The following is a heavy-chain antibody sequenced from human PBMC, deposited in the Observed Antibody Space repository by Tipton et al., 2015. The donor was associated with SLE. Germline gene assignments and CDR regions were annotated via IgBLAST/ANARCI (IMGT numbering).Heavy chain of an antibody. J-gene: IGHJ5*02. CDR1: GVSISSNTYY. CDR2: IYYTGTTT. V-gene: IGHV4-39*07. D-gene: IGHD5-18*01. Sequence: TLSLTCSVFGVSISSNTYYWGWIRQPPGQGLEWIGSIYYTGTTTYYNSFLKSRVTMSVDTSKNQFSLRLTSVIAADTAVYYCARLHGYSYGLNWFDPWGQGTLISVSS. CDR3: ARLHGYSYGLNWFDP.